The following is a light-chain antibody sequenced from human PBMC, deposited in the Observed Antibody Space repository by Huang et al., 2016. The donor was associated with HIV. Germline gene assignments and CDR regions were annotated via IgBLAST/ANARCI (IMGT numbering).Light chain of an antibody. CDR2: GAS. J-gene: IGKJ1*01. Sequence: EIVMTQSPGTLSLSPGETAPLSCRPSQSVSSNLAWYQHKPGQAPRLLIYGASTRATGVPARFSGSGSGTEFTRTISSLQSDDFVVYYCQQYQDWPRTFGQGTKVEIK. CDR3: QQYQDWPRT. CDR1: QSVSSN. V-gene: IGKV3-15*01.